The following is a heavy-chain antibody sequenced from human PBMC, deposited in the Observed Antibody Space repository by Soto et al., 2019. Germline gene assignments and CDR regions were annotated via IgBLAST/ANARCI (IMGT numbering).Heavy chain of an antibody. CDR1: GFTFSSYA. CDR2: ISHDGSNN. Sequence: QVHLVESGGGVVQPGRSLRVSCAASGFTFSSYAMHWVRQAPGKGLEWVAHISHDGSNNYYADSVKGRFTISRDNSKNMVYLQMNSLRVDDTAVYYCARDRSMVVVVPGYWGQGTLVTVSS. J-gene: IGHJ4*02. CDR3: ARDRSMVVVVPGY. D-gene: IGHD2-2*01. V-gene: IGHV3-30-3*01.